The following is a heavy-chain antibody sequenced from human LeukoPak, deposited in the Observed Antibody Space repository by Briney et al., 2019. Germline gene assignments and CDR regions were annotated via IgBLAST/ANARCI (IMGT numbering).Heavy chain of an antibody. CDR2: IIPIFGTA. D-gene: IGHD6-19*01. CDR1: GGTFSSYA. CDR3: ARDRLRGGWYDY. J-gene: IGHJ4*02. V-gene: IGHV1-69*13. Sequence: SVTVSCKASGGTFSSYAISWVRQAPGQGLEWMGGIIPIFGTANYAQKFQGRVTITADESTSTAYMELSSLRSEDTAVYYCARDRLRGGWYDYWGQGTLVTVSS.